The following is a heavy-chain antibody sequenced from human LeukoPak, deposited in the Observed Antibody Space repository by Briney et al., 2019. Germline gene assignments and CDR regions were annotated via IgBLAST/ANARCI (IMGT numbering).Heavy chain of an antibody. J-gene: IGHJ3*02. CDR2: IYYSGST. CDR3: ATGRPEYYDSSAYYYGAFDI. CDR1: GGSISSSSYY. V-gene: IGHV4-39*07. D-gene: IGHD3-22*01. Sequence: PSETLSLTCTVSGGSISSSSYYWGWIRQPPGKGLEWIGSIYYSGSTYYNPSLKSRVTISVDTSKNQFSLKLSSVTAADTAVYYCATGRPEYYDSSAYYYGAFDIWGQGTMVTVSS.